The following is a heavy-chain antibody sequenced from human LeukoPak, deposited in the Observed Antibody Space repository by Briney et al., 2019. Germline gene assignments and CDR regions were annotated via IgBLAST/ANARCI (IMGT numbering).Heavy chain of an antibody. CDR3: ARDAPLLYYDILTGYTTEFDY. CDR1: GFTFSDYY. D-gene: IGHD3-9*01. Sequence: GGSLRLSCAASGFTFSDYYMSWIRQAPGKGLEWVSYISSSGSTIYYADSVKGRFTISRDNAKNSLYLQMNSLRAEDTAVYYCARDAPLLYYDILTGYTTEFDYWGQGTLVTVSS. V-gene: IGHV3-11*04. J-gene: IGHJ4*02. CDR2: ISSSGSTI.